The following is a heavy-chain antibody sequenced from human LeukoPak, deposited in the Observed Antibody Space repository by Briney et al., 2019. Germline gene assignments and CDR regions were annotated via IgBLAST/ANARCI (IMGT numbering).Heavy chain of an antibody. CDR3: ARADYYDSSGHYYGMDV. CDR2: ISSSSSYI. CDR1: GFTFSSYS. J-gene: IGHJ6*02. Sequence: GGSLRLSCAASGFTFSSYSMNWVRQASGKGLEWVSSISSSSSYIYYADSVKGRFTISRDNAKNSLYLQMNSLRAEDTAVYYCARADYYDSSGHYYGMDVWGQGTTVTVSS. D-gene: IGHD3-22*01. V-gene: IGHV3-21*01.